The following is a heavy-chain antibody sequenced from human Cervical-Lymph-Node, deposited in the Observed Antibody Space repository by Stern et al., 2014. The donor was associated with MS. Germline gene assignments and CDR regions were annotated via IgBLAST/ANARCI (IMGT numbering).Heavy chain of an antibody. CDR3: AKSTVTSLSDY. CDR2: ISGSGGST. CDR1: GFTFSSYA. J-gene: IGHJ4*02. Sequence: EVQLEESGGGLVQPGGSLRLSCAASGFTFSSYAMSWVRQAPGKGLEWVSAISGSGGSTYYADYVKGRARTSSADSKNTLYLQMNSLRAEDTAVYYCAKSTVTSLSDYWGQGTLVTVSS. V-gene: IGHV3-23*04. D-gene: IGHD4-17*01.